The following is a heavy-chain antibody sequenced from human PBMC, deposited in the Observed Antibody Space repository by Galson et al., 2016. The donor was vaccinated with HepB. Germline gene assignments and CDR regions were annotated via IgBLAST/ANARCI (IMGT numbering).Heavy chain of an antibody. V-gene: IGHV3-13*05. CDR1: GFTFGTQS. Sequence: SLRLSCAASGFTFGTQSMNWVRQPPGKGLEWVSAIGTAGDPFYAGPVKGRFTISRENAKNSLSLQMNSLRAGDTAVYYCAGRTQQLGAFDIWGQGTIVSVSS. CDR3: AGRTQQLGAFDI. J-gene: IGHJ3*02. CDR2: IGTAGDP. D-gene: IGHD6-13*01.